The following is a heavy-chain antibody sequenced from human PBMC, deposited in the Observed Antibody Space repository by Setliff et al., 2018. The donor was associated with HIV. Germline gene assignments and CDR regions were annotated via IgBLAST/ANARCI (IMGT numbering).Heavy chain of an antibody. Sequence: SETLSLTCTVSGASVNSNNYYWGWIRQPPGKGLEWIASIYYSGTTYYNPSLKSRVTISLDTSKNRFSLNLRSATAADTAVYYCARGFGSLDPWGKGTLVTVSS. D-gene: IGHD1-26*01. CDR2: IYYSGTT. CDR3: ARGFGSLDP. J-gene: IGHJ5*02. CDR1: GASVNSNNYY. V-gene: IGHV4-39*02.